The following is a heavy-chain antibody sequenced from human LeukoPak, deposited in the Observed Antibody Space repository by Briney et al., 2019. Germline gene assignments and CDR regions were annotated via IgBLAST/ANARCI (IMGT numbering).Heavy chain of an antibody. CDR1: GYTFTTYG. Sequence: ASVKVSCKASGYTFTTYGISWVRQAPGQGLEWMARISAYNGNTNYAQNLQGRFTMTTDTSTTTAYMELRSLRSDDTAVYYCATDPLRKDYGDYYWYFDLWGRGTLVTVSS. V-gene: IGHV1-18*01. CDR3: ATDPLRKDYGDYYWYFDL. J-gene: IGHJ2*01. CDR2: ISAYNGNT. D-gene: IGHD4-17*01.